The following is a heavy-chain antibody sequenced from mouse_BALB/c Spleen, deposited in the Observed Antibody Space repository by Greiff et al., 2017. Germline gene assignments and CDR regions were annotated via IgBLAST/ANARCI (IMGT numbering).Heavy chain of an antibody. J-gene: IGHJ3*01. V-gene: IGHV1-9*01. D-gene: IGHD2-3*01. Sequence: QVQLQQSGAELMKPGASVQISCKATGYTFSSYWIEWVKQRPGHGLEWIGEILPGSGSTNYNEKFKGKATFTADTSSNTAYMQLSSLTSEDSAVYYCARRGDGSTEAYWGQGTLVTVSA. CDR1: GYTFSSYW. CDR2: ILPGSGST. CDR3: ARRGDGSTEAY.